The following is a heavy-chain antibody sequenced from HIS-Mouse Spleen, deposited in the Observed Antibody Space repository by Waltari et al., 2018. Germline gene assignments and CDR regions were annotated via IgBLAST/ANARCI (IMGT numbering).Heavy chain of an antibody. V-gene: IGHV3-30-3*01. CDR1: GFPFRTLA. CDR2: ISYDGSNK. Sequence: QVQLVESGGGVVQPGRSLRPSCSASGFPFRTLALHWVRQAPGKGLEWVAVISYDGSNKYYADSVKGRFTISRDNSKNTLYLQMNSLRAEDTAVYYCARDPELYSGSYYFDYWGQGTLVTVSS. CDR3: ARDPELYSGSYYFDY. J-gene: IGHJ4*02. D-gene: IGHD1-26*01.